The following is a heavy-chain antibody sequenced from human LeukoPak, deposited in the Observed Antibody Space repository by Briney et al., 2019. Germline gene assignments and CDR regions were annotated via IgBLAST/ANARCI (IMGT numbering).Heavy chain of an antibody. D-gene: IGHD3-3*01. V-gene: IGHV1-69*02. CDR2: IIPILGIA. CDR1: GGTFSSYT. J-gene: IGHJ6*03. Sequence: SVKVSCKASGGTFSSYTISWVRQAPGQGLEWMGRIIPILGIANYAQKFQGRVTITADKSTSTAYMELSSLRSEDTAVYYCARSHYDFWSGLDYYYMDVWGKGTTVTVSS. CDR3: ARSHYDFWSGLDYYYMDV.